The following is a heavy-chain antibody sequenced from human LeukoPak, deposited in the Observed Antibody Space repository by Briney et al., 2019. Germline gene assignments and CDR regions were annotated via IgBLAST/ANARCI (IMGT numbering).Heavy chain of an antibody. J-gene: IGHJ4*02. CDR1: GGSISSSSYY. Sequence: SETLSLTCSVSGGSISSSSYYWGWIRQPPGKGLEWIGSIYYSGSTYYNPSLKSRVTISIDTSENQFSLRLNSVTAADTAMYYCVKSGGYGLIDYWGPGTLVTVSS. CDR2: IYYSGST. D-gene: IGHD1-26*01. CDR3: VKSGGYGLIDY. V-gene: IGHV4-39*01.